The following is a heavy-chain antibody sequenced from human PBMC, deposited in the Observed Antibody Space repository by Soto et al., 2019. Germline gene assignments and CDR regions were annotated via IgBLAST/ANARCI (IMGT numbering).Heavy chain of an antibody. V-gene: IGHV1-3*01. D-gene: IGHD3-16*02. CDR3: ARDRIRPRGYLNWFDP. J-gene: IGHJ5*02. CDR2: INAGNGNT. CDR1: GYTFTSYA. Sequence: GASVKVSCKASGYTFTSYAMHWVRQAPGQRLEWMGWINAGNGNTKYSQKFQGRVTITRDTSASTAYMELSSLRSEDTAVYYCARDRIRPRGYLNWFDPWGQGTLVTVSS.